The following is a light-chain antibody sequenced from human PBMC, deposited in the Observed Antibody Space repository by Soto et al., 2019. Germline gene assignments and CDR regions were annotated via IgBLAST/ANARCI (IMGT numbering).Light chain of an antibody. CDR1: QSISSW. J-gene: IGKJ1*01. CDR2: DAY. CDR3: QQYNSNSTWT. V-gene: IGKV1-5*01. Sequence: DIQMTQSPSTLSASVGDRVTITCRSSQSISSWLVLYQQKPGKAPKLLLYDAYSLEGGVTSRCCGSGSGTEFSLTISSLQPDDFATYYCQQYNSNSTWTFGQGTKVEIK.